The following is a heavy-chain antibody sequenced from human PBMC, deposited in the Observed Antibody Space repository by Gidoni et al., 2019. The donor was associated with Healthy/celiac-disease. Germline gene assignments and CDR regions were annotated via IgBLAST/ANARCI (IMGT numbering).Heavy chain of an antibody. CDR3: ARGTYCGGDCYPNWFDP. Sequence: QVQLQESGPGLVKPSETLSLTCAVSGYSISRGYYWGWIRQPPGKGLEWIGSIYHSGSTHYNPSLQSRVTISVDTSKNQFSLKLSSVTAADTAVYYCARGTYCGGDCYPNWFDPWGQGTLVTVSS. CDR2: IYHSGST. CDR1: GYSISRGYY. J-gene: IGHJ5*02. V-gene: IGHV4-38-2*01. D-gene: IGHD2-21*02.